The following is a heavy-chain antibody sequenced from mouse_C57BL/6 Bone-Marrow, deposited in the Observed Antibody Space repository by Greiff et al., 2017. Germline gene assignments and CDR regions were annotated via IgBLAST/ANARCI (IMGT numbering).Heavy chain of an antibody. V-gene: IGHV1-15*01. CDR2: IDPETGGT. J-gene: IGHJ4*01. D-gene: IGHD4-1*01. Sequence: VKLMESGAELVRPGASVTLSCKASGYTFTDYEMHWVKQTPVHGLEWIGAIDPETGGTAYNQKFKGKAILTADKSSSTAYMELRSLTSEDSAVYYCTRSNWDAMDYWGQGTSVTVSS. CDR1: GYTFTDYE. CDR3: TRSNWDAMDY.